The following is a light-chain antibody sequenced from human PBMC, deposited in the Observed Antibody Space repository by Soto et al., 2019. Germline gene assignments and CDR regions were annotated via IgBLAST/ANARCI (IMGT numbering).Light chain of an antibody. CDR1: QSVSSY. V-gene: IGKV3-11*01. Sequence: EIVLTQSPATLSLSPGERATLSCRASQSVSSYLAWYQQKPSQAPRLLIYDASNRATGIPARFSGSGSGTDFTLTISSLEPEDFAVYYCQQRSNWPSTFGGGTKVDIK. J-gene: IGKJ4*01. CDR3: QQRSNWPST. CDR2: DAS.